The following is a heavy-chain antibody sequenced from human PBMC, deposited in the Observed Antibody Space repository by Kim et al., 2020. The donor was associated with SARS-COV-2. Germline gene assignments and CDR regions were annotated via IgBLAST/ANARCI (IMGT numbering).Heavy chain of an antibody. CDR3: ARITMIREDY. J-gene: IGHJ4*02. CDR2: INHSGST. CDR1: GGSFSGYY. Sequence: SETLSLTCAVYGGSFSGYYWSWIRQPPGKGLEWIGEINHSGSTNYNPSLKSRVTISVDTSKNQFSLKLSSVTAADTAVYYCARITMIREDYWGQGTLVTVSS. D-gene: IGHD3-22*01. V-gene: IGHV4-34*01.